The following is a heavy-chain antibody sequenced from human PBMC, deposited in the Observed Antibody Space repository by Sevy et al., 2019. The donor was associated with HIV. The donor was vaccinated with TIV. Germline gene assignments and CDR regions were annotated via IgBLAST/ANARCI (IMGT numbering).Heavy chain of an antibody. V-gene: IGHV4-30-4*01. CDR3: ARESQLVGFFVDY. Sequence: SETLSLTCTVSGGSISSGDYYWSWIRQPPGKGLEWIGYIYYSGSTYYNPSLKSRVTISVDTSKNQFSLKLGSVTAADTAVYYCARESQLVGFFVDYWGQGTLVTVSS. D-gene: IGHD6-6*01. CDR1: GGSISSGDYY. CDR2: IYYSGST. J-gene: IGHJ4*02.